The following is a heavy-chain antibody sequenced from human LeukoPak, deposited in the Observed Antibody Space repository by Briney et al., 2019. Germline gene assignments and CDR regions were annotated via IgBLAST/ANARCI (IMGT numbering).Heavy chain of an antibody. Sequence: GGSLRLSCAASGFSFSSFAMNWVRQAPGKGLEWVSAISTSGGSTYYADSVKGRFTISRDNSKNTLYLQVNSLRAGDTAVYYCAKAYSNYFSYSYYYMDVWGKGTTVTVSS. D-gene: IGHD4-11*01. J-gene: IGHJ6*03. CDR3: AKAYSNYFSYSYYYMDV. CDR2: ISTSGGST. V-gene: IGHV3-23*01. CDR1: GFSFSSFA.